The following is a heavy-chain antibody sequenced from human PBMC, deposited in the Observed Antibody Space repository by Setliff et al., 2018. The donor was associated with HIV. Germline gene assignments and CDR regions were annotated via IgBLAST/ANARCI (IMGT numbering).Heavy chain of an antibody. Sequence: SETLSLTCTVSGGSISSSSYYWGWIRQPPGKGLEWIGSIYYSGSTYYNPSLKSRVTISVDTSKNQFSLKLSSVTAADTAVYYCARDYYYYDSSGYYPTFDYWGQGTLVTVSS. CDR1: GGSISSSSYY. D-gene: IGHD3-22*01. CDR2: IYYSGST. J-gene: IGHJ4*02. V-gene: IGHV4-39*07. CDR3: ARDYYYYDSSGYYPTFDY.